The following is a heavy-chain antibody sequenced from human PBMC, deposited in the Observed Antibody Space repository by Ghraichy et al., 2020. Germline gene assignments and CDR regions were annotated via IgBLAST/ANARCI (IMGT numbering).Heavy chain of an antibody. D-gene: IGHD4/OR15-4a*01. V-gene: IGHV3-48*01. CDR1: GFTFSDYS. CDR3: ARDRSDGGANNYGWFNGWDV. J-gene: IGHJ6*02. Sequence: GGSLRLSCAASGFTFSDYSLHWVRQAPGKGLEWVSYISSSTSTIFYADSVEGRFTISRDNAKNSLFLQMNSLRAEDSAVYYCARDRSDGGANNYGWFNGWDVCGHGTTVTVSS. CDR2: ISSSTSTI.